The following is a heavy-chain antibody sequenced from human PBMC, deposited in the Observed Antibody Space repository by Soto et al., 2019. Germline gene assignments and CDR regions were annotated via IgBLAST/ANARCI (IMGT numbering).Heavy chain of an antibody. J-gene: IGHJ4*02. Sequence: PSETPSLTCAVSGDSMNRSVWWTWVRQPPGKGLEWIGEVFHTGNTNYNPSLKSRVTMSVDKSTNEFSLKVTSVTAADTAIYYCARKAWVRFDYWGQGALVTVSS. CDR2: VFHTGNT. CDR1: GDSMNRSVW. CDR3: ARKAWVRFDY. D-gene: IGHD7-27*01. V-gene: IGHV4-4*02.